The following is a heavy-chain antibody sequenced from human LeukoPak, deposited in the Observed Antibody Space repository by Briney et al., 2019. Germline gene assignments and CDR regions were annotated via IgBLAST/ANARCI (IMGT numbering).Heavy chain of an antibody. Sequence: GGSLRLSCAASGFTFSSYSMNWVRQAPGKGLEWVSYISSSSSTIYYADSVKGRFTISRDNAKNSLYLQMNSLRAEDTAVYYCARPSRGDAFDIWGQGTMVTVSS. CDR1: GFTFSSYS. J-gene: IGHJ3*02. CDR2: ISSSSSTI. V-gene: IGHV3-48*01. CDR3: ARPSRGDAFDI.